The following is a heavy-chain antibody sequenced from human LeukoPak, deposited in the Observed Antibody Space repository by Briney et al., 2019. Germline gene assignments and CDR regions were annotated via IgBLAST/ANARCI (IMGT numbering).Heavy chain of an antibody. Sequence: ASVKVSRKASGYTFTSYAMHWVRQAPGQRLEWMGWINAGNGNTKYSQKFQGRVTITRDTSASTAYMELSSLRSEDTAVYYCAAGILTGSDAFDIWGQGTMVTVSS. CDR3: AAGILTGSDAFDI. D-gene: IGHD3-9*01. CDR2: INAGNGNT. J-gene: IGHJ3*02. CDR1: GYTFTSYA. V-gene: IGHV1-3*01.